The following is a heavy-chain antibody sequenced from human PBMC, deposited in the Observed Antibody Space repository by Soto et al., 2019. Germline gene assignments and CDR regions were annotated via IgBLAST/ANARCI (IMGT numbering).Heavy chain of an antibody. CDR1: GGSFSGYY. Sequence: KPSETLSLTCAVYGGSFSGYYWSWIRQPPGKGLEWIGEINRSGSTNYNPSLKSRVTISVDTSKNQFSLKLSSVTAADTAVYYCARKGRGWNYDYWGQGTLVTVSS. CDR3: ARKGRGWNYDY. V-gene: IGHV4-34*01. CDR2: INRSGST. D-gene: IGHD1-7*01. J-gene: IGHJ4*02.